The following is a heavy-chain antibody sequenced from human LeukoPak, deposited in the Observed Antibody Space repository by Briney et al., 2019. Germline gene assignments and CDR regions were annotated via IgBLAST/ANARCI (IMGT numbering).Heavy chain of an antibody. CDR2: MEEDGSDK. CDR1: GFGFSSYW. Sequence: GGSLRLSCAASGFGFSSYWMTWVRQTPGKGLEWVANMEEDGSDKHYVDSVRGRFTISRDNGKKSLYLQMNRLRAEDTAVYYCARAMVGSTFYYKDVGGKGTTVTVSS. D-gene: IGHD1-26*01. V-gene: IGHV3-7*01. CDR3: ARAMVGSTFYYKDV. J-gene: IGHJ6*03.